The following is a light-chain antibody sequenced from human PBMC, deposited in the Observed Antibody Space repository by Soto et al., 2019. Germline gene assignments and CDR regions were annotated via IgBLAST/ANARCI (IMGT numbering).Light chain of an antibody. CDR1: SRDIGFYNY. CDR3: TSYTSDNRSYV. CDR2: EVS. V-gene: IGLV2-14*01. Sequence: QSVLTQPASVSGSPGQSITISCTGTSRDIGFYNYVSWYQQHPGKAPKLMIYEVSNRPSGVSNRFSGSKSANTASLTISGLQADDEAHYYCTSYTSDNRSYVFGTGTKLTVL. J-gene: IGLJ1*01.